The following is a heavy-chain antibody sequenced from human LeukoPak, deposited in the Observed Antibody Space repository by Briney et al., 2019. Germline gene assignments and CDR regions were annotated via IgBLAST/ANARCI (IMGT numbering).Heavy chain of an antibody. CDR3: AKDWFATTDY. CDR1: GFTFSVAW. V-gene: IGHV3-74*01. J-gene: IGHJ4*02. CDR2: ITTDETT. Sequence: GGSLRLSCAASGFTFSVAWMHWFRQVPGQGLMWVSRITTDETTTYADSVRGRFSISRDNAKNTVYLQMNSLRVEDTAVYYCAKDWFATTDYWGQGILVTVSS. D-gene: IGHD1/OR15-1a*01.